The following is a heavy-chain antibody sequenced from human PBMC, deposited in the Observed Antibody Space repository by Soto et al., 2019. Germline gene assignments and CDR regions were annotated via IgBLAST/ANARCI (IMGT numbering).Heavy chain of an antibody. Sequence: PSETLSLTCTVSGGSISSSSYYWGWIRQPPGKGLEWIGSIYYSGSTYYNPSLKSRVTISVDTSKNQFSLKLSSVTAADTAVYYCALIAAADNYYYYYGMDVWGQGTTVTVSS. D-gene: IGHD6-13*01. V-gene: IGHV4-39*01. CDR2: IYYSGST. CDR1: GGSISSSSYY. CDR3: ALIAAADNYYYYYGMDV. J-gene: IGHJ6*02.